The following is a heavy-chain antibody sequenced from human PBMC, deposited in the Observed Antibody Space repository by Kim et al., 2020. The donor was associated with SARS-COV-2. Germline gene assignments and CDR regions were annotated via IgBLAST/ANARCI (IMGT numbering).Heavy chain of an antibody. Sequence: SETLSLTCTVSGGSISSSSYYWGWIRQPPGKGLEWIGSIYYSGSTYYNPSLKSRVTISVDTSKNQFSLKLSSVTAADTAVYYCARHHDGITIVVVVAARFDHWGQGTLVTVSS. CDR1: GGSISSSSYY. CDR2: IYYSGST. CDR3: ARHHDGITIVVVVAARFDH. V-gene: IGHV4-39*01. D-gene: IGHD3-22*01. J-gene: IGHJ5*02.